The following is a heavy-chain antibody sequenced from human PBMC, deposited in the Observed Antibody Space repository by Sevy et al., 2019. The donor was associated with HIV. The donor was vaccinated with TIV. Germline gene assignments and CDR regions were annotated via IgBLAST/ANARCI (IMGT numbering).Heavy chain of an antibody. CDR3: AKDLMGLTTYAFDI. Sequence: GGSLRLSCAASGFTFSSYGMHWVRQAPGKGLEWVALISYDGSNKYYADSVKGRFTISRDNSKNTLYLQMNSLTAEDTAVYYCAKDLMGLTTYAFDIWGQGTMVTVSS. D-gene: IGHD4-17*01. V-gene: IGHV3-30*18. CDR2: ISYDGSNK. CDR1: GFTFSSYG. J-gene: IGHJ3*02.